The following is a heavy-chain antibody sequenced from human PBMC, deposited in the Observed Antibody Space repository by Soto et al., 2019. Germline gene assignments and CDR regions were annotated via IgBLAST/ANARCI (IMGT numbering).Heavy chain of an antibody. CDR3: ARGLGSTPNFDY. CDR2: INPSGGST. V-gene: IGHV1-46*01. CDR1: GYTFTNSY. J-gene: IGHJ4*02. D-gene: IGHD2-15*01. Sequence: QVQLVQSGDEVKKAGASVKVSCKASGYTFTNSYIHWVRKAPGQGLEWMGIINPSGGSTTYAQKFQGRIAMTRDTSTSTFFMELSSLRSEDTAVYYCARGLGSTPNFDYWGQGTLVTVSS.